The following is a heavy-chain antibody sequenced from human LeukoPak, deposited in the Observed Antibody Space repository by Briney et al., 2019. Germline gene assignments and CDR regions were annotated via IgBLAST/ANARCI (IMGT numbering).Heavy chain of an antibody. V-gene: IGHV3-48*04. Sequence: GGSLRLSCETSGFTFVDFGLSWGRQAPGKGLEWVSYISISSTTILYADSGKGRFTISRDNAKDSVYLQMDSLRVDDTAMYYCARRSGSYWYFDYWGQGTLVTVSS. CDR2: ISISSTTI. J-gene: IGHJ4*02. CDR1: GFTFVDFG. D-gene: IGHD1-26*01. CDR3: ARRSGSYWYFDY.